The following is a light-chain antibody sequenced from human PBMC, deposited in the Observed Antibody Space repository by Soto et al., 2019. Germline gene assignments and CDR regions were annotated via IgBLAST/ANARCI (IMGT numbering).Light chain of an antibody. V-gene: IGKV1-17*01. CDR2: AAS. J-gene: IGKJ4*01. CDR3: LQHNSYPHLT. Sequence: DIQMTQSPSSLSASVGDRVTITRRASQGIGNDLGWYQQRPGKAPKRLIFAASSLQNGAPSRFSGSGSGTEFTLTISSLQPEDFATYYCLQHNSYPHLTFGGGTKVEI. CDR1: QGIGND.